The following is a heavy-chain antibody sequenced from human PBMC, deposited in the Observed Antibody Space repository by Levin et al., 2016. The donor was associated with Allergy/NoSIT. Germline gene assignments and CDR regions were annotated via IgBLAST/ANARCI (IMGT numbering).Heavy chain of an antibody. CDR2: ISWNSGSI. CDR3: AKALTQWELLRGAFDI. CDR1: GFTFDDYA. V-gene: IGHV3-9*01. Sequence: SLKISCAASGFTFDDYAMHWVRQAPGKGLEWVSGISWNSGSIGYADSVKGRFTISRDNAKNSLYLQMNSLRAEDTALYYCAKALTQWELLRGAFDIWGQGTMVTVSS. J-gene: IGHJ3*02. D-gene: IGHD1-26*01.